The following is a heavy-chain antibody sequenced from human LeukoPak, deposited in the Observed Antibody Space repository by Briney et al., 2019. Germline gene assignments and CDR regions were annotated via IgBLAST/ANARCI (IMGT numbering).Heavy chain of an antibody. CDR1: GYSFTTYW. D-gene: IGHD5-18*01. CDR2: IYPGDSDS. Sequence: GESLKISCKGSGYSFTTYWIGWVRQMPGKGLEWMGIIYPGDSDSRYRPSFQGQVTISADKSVSTAYLQWSSLKASDTAMYYCARLTHVGYSYGPFHYWGQGTLVTVSS. V-gene: IGHV5-51*01. CDR3: ARLTHVGYSYGPFHY. J-gene: IGHJ4*02.